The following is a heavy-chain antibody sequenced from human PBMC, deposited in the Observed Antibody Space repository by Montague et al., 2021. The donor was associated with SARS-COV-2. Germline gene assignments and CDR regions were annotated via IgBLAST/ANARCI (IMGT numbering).Heavy chain of an antibody. J-gene: IGHJ6*02. Sequence: SETLSLTCAVYGGSFSGYYWSWIRQPPGKGLEWIGEINHSGGTNYNPSLKSRVTISVDMSKNQFSLKLSSVTAADTAVYYCARVRYYGSGTSLGMDVWGQGTTVTVSS. V-gene: IGHV4-34*01. CDR3: ARVRYYGSGTSLGMDV. CDR2: INHSGGT. D-gene: IGHD3-10*01. CDR1: GGSFSGYY.